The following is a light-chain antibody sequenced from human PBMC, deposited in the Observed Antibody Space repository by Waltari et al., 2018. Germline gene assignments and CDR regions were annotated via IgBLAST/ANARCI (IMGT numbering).Light chain of an antibody. CDR1: SRALGGHYF. V-gene: IGLV2-8*01. CDR3: SSYAGSNNV. Sequence: QSALTQPPSPFGFPGQSATIPRTVTSRALGGHYFLSWYQQHPGKVPKLMIYDVSKRPSGVPDRFSGSKSGNTASLTVSGLQAGDEADYYCSSYAGSNNVFGTGTKVTVL. J-gene: IGLJ1*01. CDR2: DVS.